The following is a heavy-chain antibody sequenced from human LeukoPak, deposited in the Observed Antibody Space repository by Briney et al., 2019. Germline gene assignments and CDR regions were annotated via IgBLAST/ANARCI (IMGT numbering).Heavy chain of an antibody. Sequence: DSVKGRFTISRDNSKNTLYLQMNSLRAEDTAVYYCAHCNLWLPHNYWGQGTLVTVSS. J-gene: IGHJ4*02. D-gene: IGHD3-9*01. V-gene: IGHV3-23*01. CDR3: AHCNLWLPHNY.